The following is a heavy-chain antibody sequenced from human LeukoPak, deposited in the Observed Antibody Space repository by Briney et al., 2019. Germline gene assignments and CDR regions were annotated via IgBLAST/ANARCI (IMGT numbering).Heavy chain of an antibody. CDR2: IYPGDSNG. Sequence: PGESLKISCKGSGYNFTNYYIGWVRQMPGKGLEWMGIIYPGDSNGRYSPAFQGQVIISADKSTSTAYLQWSSLKASDTAIHYCVRSDSSGAARGIRYWGQGTLVTVSS. D-gene: IGHD3-22*01. CDR1: GYNFTNYY. V-gene: IGHV5-51*01. CDR3: VRSDSSGAARGIRY. J-gene: IGHJ1*01.